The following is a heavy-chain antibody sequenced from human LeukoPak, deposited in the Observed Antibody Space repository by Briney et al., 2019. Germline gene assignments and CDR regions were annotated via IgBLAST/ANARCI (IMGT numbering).Heavy chain of an antibody. CDR3: ARGVTIFGVAKAPYYYYGMDV. CDR2: MSPNSGNT. J-gene: IGHJ6*02. Sequence: ASVKVSCKASGYTFTSYDINWVRQATGQGLEWMGWMSPNSGNTGYAQKFQGRVTMTRNTSISTAYMELSSLRSEDTAVYYCARGVTIFGVAKAPYYYYGMDVWGQGTTVTVSS. D-gene: IGHD3-3*01. V-gene: IGHV1-8*01. CDR1: GYTFTSYD.